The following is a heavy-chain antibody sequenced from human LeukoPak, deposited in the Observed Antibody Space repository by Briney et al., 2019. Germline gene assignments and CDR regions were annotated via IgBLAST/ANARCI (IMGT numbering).Heavy chain of an antibody. CDR1: GFTFSSYG. CDR2: IWYDGSNK. V-gene: IGHV3-33*06. CDR3: AKAGAVTYMDV. Sequence: GGSLRLSCAASGFTFSSYGMHWVRQAPGKGPEWVAVIWYDGSNKYYADSVKGRFTISRDNSKNTLYLQMNSLRAEDTAVYYCAKAGAVTYMDVWGKGTTVTVSS. J-gene: IGHJ6*03. D-gene: IGHD6-19*01.